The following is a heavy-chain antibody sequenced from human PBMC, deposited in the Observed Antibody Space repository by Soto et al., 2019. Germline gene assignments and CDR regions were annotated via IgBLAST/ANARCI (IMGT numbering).Heavy chain of an antibody. V-gene: IGHV1-69*08. CDR3: ARDRYCSGGSYYSH. CDR1: GGTFSSYT. J-gene: IGHJ4*02. CDR2: IIPILGIA. D-gene: IGHD2-15*01. Sequence: QVQLVQSGAEVKKPGSSVKVSCKASGGTFSSYTISWVRQAPGQGLEWMGRIIPILGIANYAQKFQGRVTITADKSTSTAYMELSSLRSEDTAVYYCARDRYCSGGSYYSHWGQGTLVTVSS.